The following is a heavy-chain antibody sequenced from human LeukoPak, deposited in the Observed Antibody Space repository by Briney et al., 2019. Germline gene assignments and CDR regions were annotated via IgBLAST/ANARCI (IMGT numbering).Heavy chain of an antibody. Sequence: PSETLSLTCTVSRASMSSFFWSWIRQPPGKGLEWIGHIHYSGTTKYNPSLTSRITLSMDTSKSQVSLRLTSVTAADTAMYYCAASGNSWWEGFFNDWGQGTLVSVSS. V-gene: IGHV4-59*03. D-gene: IGHD2-8*02. CDR2: IHYSGTT. CDR3: AASGNSWWEGFFND. CDR1: RASMSSFF. J-gene: IGHJ1*01.